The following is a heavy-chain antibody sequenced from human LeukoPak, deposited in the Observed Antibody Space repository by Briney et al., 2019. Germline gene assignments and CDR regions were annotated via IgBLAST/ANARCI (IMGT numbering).Heavy chain of an antibody. J-gene: IGHJ4*02. CDR1: GGSISSYY. Sequence: SETLSLTCTVSGGSISSYYWSWIRQPPGKGLEWIGSIYYSGSTYYNPSLKSRVTISVDTSKNQFSLKLSSVTAADTAVYYCARLLGAGGHFDYWGQGTLVTVSS. CDR2: IYYSGST. V-gene: IGHV4-39*01. D-gene: IGHD3-16*01. CDR3: ARLLGAGGHFDY.